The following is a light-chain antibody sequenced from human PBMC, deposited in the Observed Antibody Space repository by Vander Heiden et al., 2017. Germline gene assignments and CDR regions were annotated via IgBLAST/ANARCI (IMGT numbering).Light chain of an antibody. J-gene: IGLJ1*01. CDR2: QDR. CDR1: KLGDKF. Sequence: SYELTQPPSVSVPPGQAASITCSGDKLGDKFVSWYQHKPGQSHVLVMYQDRRRPSGIHDRFAASHSGKTATLTIGDIQAMDEADYYCQAWDSSILYVFGSGTKVTVL. CDR3: QAWDSSILYV. V-gene: IGLV3-1*01.